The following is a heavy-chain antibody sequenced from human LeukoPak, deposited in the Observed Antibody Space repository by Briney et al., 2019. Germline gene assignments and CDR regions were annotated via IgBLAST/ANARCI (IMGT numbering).Heavy chain of an antibody. D-gene: IGHD2-15*01. CDR2: ISPDGSSI. J-gene: IGHJ4*02. CDR3: ARDIGPDY. Sequence: GGSLRLSCAASGFTFSSYEMNWIRQDPGKGLEWVSCISPDGSSIYYADSVKGRFTISRDNAKNSLYLQMSSLRVEDTAVYYCARDIGPDYWGQGTLLTVPS. CDR1: GFTFSSYE. V-gene: IGHV3-48*03.